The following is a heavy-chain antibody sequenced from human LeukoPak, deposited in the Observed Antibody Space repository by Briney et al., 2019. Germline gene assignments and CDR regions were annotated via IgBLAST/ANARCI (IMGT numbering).Heavy chain of an antibody. J-gene: IGHJ6*03. D-gene: IGHD6-19*01. V-gene: IGHV1-18*04. Sequence: ASVKVSCKASGYTFTSYYIHWVRQAPGQGLEWMGWISAYNGNTNYAQKLQGRVTMTTDTSTSTAYMELRSLRSDDTAVYYCARTYSGWYNYYYMDVWGKGTTVTVSS. CDR1: GYTFTSYY. CDR2: ISAYNGNT. CDR3: ARTYSGWYNYYYMDV.